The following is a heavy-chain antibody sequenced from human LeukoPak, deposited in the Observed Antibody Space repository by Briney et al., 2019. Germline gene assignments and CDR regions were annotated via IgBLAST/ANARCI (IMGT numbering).Heavy chain of an antibody. D-gene: IGHD6-13*01. Sequence: PSETLSLTCAVYGVSFSGYYWSWLRQPPGKGLEWIGEINHSGSTNYNPSLKSRVTISVDTSKNQFSLKLSSVTAADTAVYYCARGLTAAAGSNWFDPWGQGTLVTVSS. V-gene: IGHV4-34*01. J-gene: IGHJ5*02. CDR1: GVSFSGYY. CDR3: ARGLTAAAGSNWFDP. CDR2: INHSGST.